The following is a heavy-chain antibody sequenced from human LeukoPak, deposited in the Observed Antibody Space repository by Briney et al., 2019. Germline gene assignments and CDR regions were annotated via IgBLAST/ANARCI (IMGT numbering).Heavy chain of an antibody. D-gene: IGHD1-26*01. Sequence: SETLSLTCAVYGGSFSGYYWSWIRQPPGKGLEWIGEINHSGSTNYNPSLKSRVTISVDTSKNQFSLKLSSVTAADTAVYYCASGIMGYADTSDWGQGTLVTVSS. CDR2: INHSGST. V-gene: IGHV4-34*01. J-gene: IGHJ4*02. CDR1: GGSFSGYY. CDR3: ASGIMGYADTSD.